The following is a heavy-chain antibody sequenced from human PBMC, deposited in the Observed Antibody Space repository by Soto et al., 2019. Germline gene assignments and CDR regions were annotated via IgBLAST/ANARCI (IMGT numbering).Heavy chain of an antibody. CDR2: ISYDGSNK. CDR3: AKVGTGLLLEGPMDV. J-gene: IGHJ6*02. Sequence: QVQLVESGGGVVQPGRSLRLSCAASGFTFSSYGMHWVRQAPGKGLEWVAVISYDGSNKYYADSVKGRFTISRDNSKNTLYLQMNSQRAEDTALYSLAKVGTGLLLEGPMDVWGQGTTVTVSS. CDR1: GFTFSSYG. D-gene: IGHD2-15*01. V-gene: IGHV3-30*18.